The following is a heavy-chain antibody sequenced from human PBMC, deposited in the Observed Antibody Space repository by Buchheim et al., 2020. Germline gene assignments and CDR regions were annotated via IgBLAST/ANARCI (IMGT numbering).Heavy chain of an antibody. CDR3: VRAGGASWYDY. D-gene: IGHD6-13*01. V-gene: IGHV3-23*01. CDR2: INRGGTAT. Sequence: EVQLLESGGGLVQPGGSLRLSCATSEFTFSTYTMGWVRQAPGKGLKWVSDINRGGTATYYADSVKGRFTISRDNSKNTLHLQMNSLGVEDTAVYYCVRAGGASWYDYWGQG. CDR1: EFTFSTYT. J-gene: IGHJ4*02.